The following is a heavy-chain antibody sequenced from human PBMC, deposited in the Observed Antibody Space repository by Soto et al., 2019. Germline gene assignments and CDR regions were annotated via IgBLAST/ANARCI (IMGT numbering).Heavy chain of an antibody. CDR2: IYYSGST. Sequence: SDTLSLTCTVSGGPISSYYWSWIRQPPGKGLEWIGYIYYSGSTNYNPSLKSRVTISVDTSKNQFSLKLSSVTAADTAVYYCAREGYSSSEPAVDIWGKGTMLTVS. CDR3: AREGYSSSEPAVDI. D-gene: IGHD6-13*01. V-gene: IGHV4-59*01. J-gene: IGHJ3*02. CDR1: GGPISSYY.